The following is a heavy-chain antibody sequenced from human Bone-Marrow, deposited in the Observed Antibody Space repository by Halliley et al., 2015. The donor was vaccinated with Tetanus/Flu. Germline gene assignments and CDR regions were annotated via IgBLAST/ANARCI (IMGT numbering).Heavy chain of an antibody. CDR3: ARVGSGWYNNWFDP. CDR2: INGYNGDK. J-gene: IGHJ5*02. D-gene: IGHD6-19*01. Sequence: GWINGYNGDKRYAQKFQGRVTGTIDTSTSTAYMELRSLRSDDTAIYYCARVGSGWYNNWFDPWGQGTLVTVSS. V-gene: IGHV1-18*01.